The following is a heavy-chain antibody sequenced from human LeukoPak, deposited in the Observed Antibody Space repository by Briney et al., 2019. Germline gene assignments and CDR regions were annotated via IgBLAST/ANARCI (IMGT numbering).Heavy chain of an antibody. D-gene: IGHD2-21*01. CDR3: ARHFVTYPHYFDY. Sequence: PSETLSLPCTVSGGSNNNYYWSWIRQPPRKGLGWIAFIHYGGTTKYNPSLESRVTISVDTSKNQFSLRLNSGTAADTAVYYCARHFVTYPHYFDYWGQGTLVTVSS. CDR2: IHYGGTT. V-gene: IGHV4-59*08. J-gene: IGHJ4*02. CDR1: GGSNNNYY.